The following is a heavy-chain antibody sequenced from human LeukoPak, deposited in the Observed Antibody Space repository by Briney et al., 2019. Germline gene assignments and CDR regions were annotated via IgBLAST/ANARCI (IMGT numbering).Heavy chain of an antibody. CDR3: ARGYRVRRLNNWFDP. CDR2: MNPNSGNT. V-gene: IGHV1-8*02. CDR1: GYTFTGYY. Sequence: ASVKVSCKASGYTFTGYYMHWVRQAPGQGLEWMGWMNPNSGNTGYAQKFQGRVTMTRNTSISTAYMELSSLRSEDTAVYYCARGYRVRRLNNWFDPWGQGTLVTVSS. D-gene: IGHD1-1*01. J-gene: IGHJ5*02.